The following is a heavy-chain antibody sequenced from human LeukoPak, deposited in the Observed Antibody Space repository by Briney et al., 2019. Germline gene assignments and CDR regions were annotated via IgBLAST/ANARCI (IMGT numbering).Heavy chain of an antibody. Sequence: SETLSLTCAVYGGSFSGYYWSWIRQPPGKGLEWTGEINHSGSTNYNPSLKSRVTISVDTSKNQFSLKLSSVTAADTAVYYCAVCSSTSCCAGRALQHWGQGTLVTVSS. V-gene: IGHV4-34*01. J-gene: IGHJ1*01. D-gene: IGHD2-2*01. CDR2: INHSGST. CDR3: AVCSSTSCCAGRALQH. CDR1: GGSFSGYY.